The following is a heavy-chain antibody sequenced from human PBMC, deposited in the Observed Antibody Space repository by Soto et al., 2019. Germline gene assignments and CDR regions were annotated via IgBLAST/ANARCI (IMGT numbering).Heavy chain of an antibody. CDR3: ARTGGMDV. CDR2: INHSGDT. J-gene: IGHJ6*02. Sequence: NPSETLSLTCAVYGGSFRDFYWSWLRQTPEKGLEWIGEINHSGDTKYNPSLESRVTISVDTSKNQFSLKVNFVTPADTAVYYCARTGGMDVWGPGATVTVSS. CDR1: GGSFRDFY. V-gene: IGHV4-34*01.